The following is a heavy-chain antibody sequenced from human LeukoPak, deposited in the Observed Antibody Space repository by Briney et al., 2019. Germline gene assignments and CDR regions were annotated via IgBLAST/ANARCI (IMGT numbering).Heavy chain of an antibody. D-gene: IGHD3-22*01. V-gene: IGHV1-69*13. CDR1: GGTFSSYA. CDR2: IIPIFGTA. Sequence: ASVKVSCRASGGTFSSYAISWVRQAPGQGPEWMGGIIPIFGTANYAQKFQGRVTITADESTSTAYMELSSLRSEDTAVYYCARDLNYYDSSGYYRVLDYWGQGTLVTVSS. J-gene: IGHJ4*02. CDR3: ARDLNYYDSSGYYRVLDY.